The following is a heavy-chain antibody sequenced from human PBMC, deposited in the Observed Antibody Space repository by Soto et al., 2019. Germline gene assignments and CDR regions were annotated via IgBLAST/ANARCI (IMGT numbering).Heavy chain of an antibody. CDR1: GYTFTSYA. CDR3: AREGRDIVLMVYAIIGAKAFDI. D-gene: IGHD2-8*01. V-gene: IGHV1-3*01. CDR2: INAGNGNT. Sequence: VSVKVSCKASGYTFTSYAMHWVRQAPGQRLEWMGWINAGNGNTKYSQKFQGRVTITRDTSASTAYMELSSLRSEDTAVYYCAREGRDIVLMVYAIIGAKAFDIWGQGTMVTVS. J-gene: IGHJ3*02.